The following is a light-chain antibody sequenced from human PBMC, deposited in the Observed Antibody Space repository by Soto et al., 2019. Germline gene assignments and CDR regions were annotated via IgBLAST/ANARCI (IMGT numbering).Light chain of an antibody. CDR3: SSYAGSTAFYV. CDR2: EVS. Sequence: QSVLTQPASVSGSPGQSITISCTGTSSDVGYYDFVSWYQQHPGKAPKRIIYEVSNRPSGVSDRFSASKSGNTASLTISGLQAEDEADYHCSSYAGSTAFYVFGTGTKVTVL. V-gene: IGLV2-14*01. CDR1: SSDVGYYDF. J-gene: IGLJ1*01.